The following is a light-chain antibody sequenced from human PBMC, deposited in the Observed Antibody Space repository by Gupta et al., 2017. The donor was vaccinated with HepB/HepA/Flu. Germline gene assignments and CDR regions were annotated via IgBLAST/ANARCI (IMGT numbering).Light chain of an antibody. CDR3: GTWDTSRNVYT. V-gene: IGLV1-51*02. Sequence: QSVLTQPPSVSAAPGQKVTVSCSGTSSNIGNNFVSWYQQLPGTAPKLLIYENNKRPSGIPDQFSGSKSGTSATLGITGLQTEDEADYYCGTWDTSRNVYTFGTGTKVTVL. CDR2: ENN. CDR1: SSNIGNNF. J-gene: IGLJ1*01.